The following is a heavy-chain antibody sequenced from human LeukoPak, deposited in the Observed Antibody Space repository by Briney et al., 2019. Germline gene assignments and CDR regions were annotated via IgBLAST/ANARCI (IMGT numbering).Heavy chain of an antibody. CDR2: IDSSSSYM. J-gene: IGHJ4*02. CDR3: ARPTGYGSIDY. D-gene: IGHD4-17*01. Sequence: GGSLRLSCAASGFTFSTYSMNWIRQAPGKGLEWVSSIDSSSSYMCYADSMKGRFTISRDNAKNSLHLQMNSLRAEDTAVYYCARPTGYGSIDYWGQGALVSVSS. V-gene: IGHV3-21*06. CDR1: GFTFSTYS.